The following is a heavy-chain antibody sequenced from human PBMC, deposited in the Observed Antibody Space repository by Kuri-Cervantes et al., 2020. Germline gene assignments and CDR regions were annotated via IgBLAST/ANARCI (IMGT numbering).Heavy chain of an antibody. CDR2: ISAYNGNT. Sequence: ASVKVSCKASGYTFTSYGISWVRQAPGQGLEWTGWISAYNGNTNYAQKLQGRVTMTTDTSTSTAYMELRSLRSDDTAVYYCARDRMVQGVIMGWVYMDVWGKGTTVTVSS. D-gene: IGHD3-10*01. V-gene: IGHV1-18*01. CDR3: ARDRMVQGVIMGWVYMDV. CDR1: GYTFTSYG. J-gene: IGHJ6*03.